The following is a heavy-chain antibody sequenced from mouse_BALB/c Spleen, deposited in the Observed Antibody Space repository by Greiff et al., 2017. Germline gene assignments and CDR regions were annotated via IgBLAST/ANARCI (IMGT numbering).Heavy chain of an antibody. CDR2: ISDGGSYT. J-gene: IGHJ4*01. D-gene: IGHD2-2*01. CDR1: GFTFSDYY. CDR3: ARVYYGYDNAMDY. Sequence: EVKVVESGGGLVKPGGSLKLSCAASGFTFSDYYMYWVRQTPEKRLEWVATISDGGSYTYYPDSVKGRFTISRDNAKNNLYLQMSSLKSEDTAMYYCARVYYGYDNAMDYWGQGTSVTVSS. V-gene: IGHV5-4*02.